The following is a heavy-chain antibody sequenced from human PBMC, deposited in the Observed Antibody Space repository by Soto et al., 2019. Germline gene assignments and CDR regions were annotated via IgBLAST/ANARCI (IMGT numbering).Heavy chain of an antibody. V-gene: IGHV1-69*01. J-gene: IGHJ6*02. CDR3: ARGGYSYGYFSSPDV. CDR2: IIPIFGTA. CDR1: GGTFSSYA. D-gene: IGHD5-18*01. Sequence: QVQLVQSGAEVKKPGSSVKISCKASGGTFSSYAISWVRQAPGQGLEWMGGIIPIFGTANYAKKFQGRVTITADESTSTAYMELSSLRSEDTAVYCCARGGYSYGYFSSPDVWGQGTTVTVSS.